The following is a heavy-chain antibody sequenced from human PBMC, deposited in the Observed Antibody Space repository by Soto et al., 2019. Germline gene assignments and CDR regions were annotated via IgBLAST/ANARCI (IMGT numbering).Heavy chain of an antibody. Sequence: GGSLRLSCAASGFTFSSYSMNWVRQAPGKGLEWVSYISSSSSTIYYADSVKGRFTISRDNAKNSLYLQMNSLRAEDTAVYYCARDQGGSLGLGAFDIWGQGTMVTVSS. CDR2: ISSSSSTI. CDR1: GFTFSSYS. D-gene: IGHD1-26*01. V-gene: IGHV3-48*01. J-gene: IGHJ3*02. CDR3: ARDQGGSLGLGAFDI.